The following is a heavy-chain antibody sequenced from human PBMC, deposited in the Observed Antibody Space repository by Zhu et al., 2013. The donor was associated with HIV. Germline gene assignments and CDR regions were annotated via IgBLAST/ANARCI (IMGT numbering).Heavy chain of an antibody. V-gene: IGHV1-18*01. D-gene: IGHD6-25*01. CDR2: ISPKNGDT. CDR3: AREYSIGYYYYMDV. Sequence: QAHLVQSGIEVKKPGASVKVSCQAYGYTFTRFGVSWVRQAPGQGLEWMGWISPKNGDTNYAQKFQGRVTMTRDTSISTAYMELSRLRSDDTAVYYCAREYSIGYYYYMDVWGKGTTVTVSS. CDR1: GYTFTRFG. J-gene: IGHJ6*03.